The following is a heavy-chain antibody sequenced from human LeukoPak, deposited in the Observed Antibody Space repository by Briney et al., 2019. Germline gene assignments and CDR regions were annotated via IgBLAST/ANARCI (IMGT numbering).Heavy chain of an antibody. Sequence: GGSLRLSCAASGFSVSNNYMNWVRQAPGKGLEWVSIIYSGGSTYYADSVKGRFTISRDNAKNSLYLQMNSLRAEDTAVYYCARGLSSGTYGFDYWGQGTLVTVSS. CDR3: ARGLSSGTYGFDY. CDR2: IYSGGST. D-gene: IGHD1-26*01. V-gene: IGHV3-66*01. J-gene: IGHJ4*02. CDR1: GFSVSNNY.